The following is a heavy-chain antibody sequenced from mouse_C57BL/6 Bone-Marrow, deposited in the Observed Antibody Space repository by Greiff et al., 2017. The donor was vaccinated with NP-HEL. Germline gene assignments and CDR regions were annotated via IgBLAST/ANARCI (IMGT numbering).Heavy chain of an antibody. CDR2: IDPENGDT. J-gene: IGHJ2*01. D-gene: IGHD1-1*01. CDR1: GFNIKDDY. CDR3: HIYYYGSSPDY. Sequence: EVQLQQSGAELVRPGASVKLSCTASGFNIKDDYMHWVKQRPEQGLEWIGWIDPENGDTEYASKFQGKATITADTSSNTAYLQLSSLTSEDSAVYYCHIYYYGSSPDYWGQGTTLTVSS. V-gene: IGHV14-4*01.